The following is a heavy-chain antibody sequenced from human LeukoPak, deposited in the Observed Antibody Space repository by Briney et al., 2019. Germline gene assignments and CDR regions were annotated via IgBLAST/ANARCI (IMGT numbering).Heavy chain of an antibody. CDR3: AGHHQAYSRTY. D-gene: IGHD1-26*01. J-gene: IGHJ4*02. CDR2: ISVDGSST. V-gene: IGHV3-74*01. Sequence: GGSLRLSCAASGFTFSSYWMHWVRQAPGKGLVWVSRISVDGSSTTYADSVMGRFTTSRDNAKDTLYLQMHSLRADDTAVYYCAGHHQAYSRTYWGQGTLVTVSS. CDR1: GFTFSSYW.